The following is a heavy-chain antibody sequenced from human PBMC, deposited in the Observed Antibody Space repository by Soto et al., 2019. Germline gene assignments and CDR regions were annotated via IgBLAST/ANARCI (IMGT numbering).Heavy chain of an antibody. J-gene: IGHJ6*02. CDR2: ISGYNGNT. Sequence: QVQVVQSGDEVKKPGASVKVSCKASGYTFTTYCFSWVRQAPGQGLEWMGWISGYNGNTKYAEKFQGRVTMTTATSTSTAHMELRSLRSDDTAVYYCAREGQAPYYYYGMDVWGQGTAVTVSS. V-gene: IGHV1-18*01. CDR3: AREGQAPYYYYGMDV. CDR1: GYTFTTYC.